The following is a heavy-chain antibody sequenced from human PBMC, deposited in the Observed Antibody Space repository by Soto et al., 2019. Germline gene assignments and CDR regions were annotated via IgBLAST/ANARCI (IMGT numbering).Heavy chain of an antibody. CDR3: ARGLFSEDYYSGGWYYFDS. J-gene: IGHJ4*02. CDR1: DGSISTSGYY. CDR2: IHYSGSA. D-gene: IGHD3-10*01. V-gene: IGHV4-39*02. Sequence: PSETLSLTCTVSDGSISTSGYYWGWIRQPPGKGLEWIGNIHYSGSASYNPSLKSRVTISVDTSKNQFSLELGSVTAADKAVYYCARGLFSEDYYSGGWYYFDSWGPGTLVT.